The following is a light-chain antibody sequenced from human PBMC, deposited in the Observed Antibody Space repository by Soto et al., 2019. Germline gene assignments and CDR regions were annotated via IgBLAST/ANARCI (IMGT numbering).Light chain of an antibody. CDR1: QSVSSN. V-gene: IGKV3-15*01. Sequence: EIVLTQSPGTLSLSPGERDTISCRASQSVSSNLAWYQQKPGQAPRLLIYGASTRATGIPARFSGSGSGTEFTPTISSLQSQDFAVYYCQQYKNWPPITFGQGTRLEIK. J-gene: IGKJ5*01. CDR2: GAS. CDR3: QQYKNWPPIT.